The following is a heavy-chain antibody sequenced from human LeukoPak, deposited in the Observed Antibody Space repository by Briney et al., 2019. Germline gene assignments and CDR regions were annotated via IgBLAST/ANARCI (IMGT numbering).Heavy chain of an antibody. CDR1: GYTLSSYG. CDR3: ARVNYYERSGLIEY. D-gene: IGHD3-22*01. CDR2: INTNTGKP. Sequence: ASVKVSCKASGYTLSSYGMNWVRQAPGQGLEWMGWINTNTGKPTYAQGFTGRFVFSLDTSVSTAYLQISNLKAEDTAVYYCARVNYYERSGLIEYWGQGTLVTVSS. J-gene: IGHJ4*02. V-gene: IGHV7-4-1*02.